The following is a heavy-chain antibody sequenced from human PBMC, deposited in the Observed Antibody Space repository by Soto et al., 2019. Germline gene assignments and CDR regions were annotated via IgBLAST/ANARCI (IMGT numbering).Heavy chain of an antibody. D-gene: IGHD3-22*01. V-gene: IGHV5-51*01. CDR2: IYPGDSDT. J-gene: IGHJ4*02. CDR1: GYSFTSYW. Sequence: PGESLKISCKGSGYSFTSYWIGWVRQMPGKGLEWMGIIYPGDSDTRYSPSFQGQVTISADKSISTAYLQWSSLKASDTAMYYCARAVPSITMIVPFDYWAQGTLVTVSS. CDR3: ARAVPSITMIVPFDY.